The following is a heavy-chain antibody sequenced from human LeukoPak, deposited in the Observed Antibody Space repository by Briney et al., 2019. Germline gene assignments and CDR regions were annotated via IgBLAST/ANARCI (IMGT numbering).Heavy chain of an antibody. CDR3: ARGRPNDAFDI. CDR1: GFNFKDYA. CDR2: VSGSGGTT. J-gene: IGHJ3*02. Sequence: GGSLRLSCVASGFNFKDYAMTWVRQAPGKGLEWVSSVSGSGGTTFSSDSVKGRFTISRDNSYNTLYLQMNSLRAEDTAVYYCARGRPNDAFDIWGQGTMVTVSS. V-gene: IGHV3-23*01.